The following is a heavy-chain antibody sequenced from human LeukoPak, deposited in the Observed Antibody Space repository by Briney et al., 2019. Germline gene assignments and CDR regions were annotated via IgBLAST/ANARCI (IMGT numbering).Heavy chain of an antibody. CDR2: IIPIFSTA. D-gene: IGHD2-15*01. V-gene: IGHV1-69*13. CDR1: GGTFSSYA. J-gene: IGHJ5*02. Sequence: SVKVSCKASGGTFSSYAISWVRQAPGQGLEWMGGIIPIFSTANYAQKFQGRVTITADESTSTAYMELSSLRSEDTAVYYCARDNCSGGSCYSWFDPWGQGTLVTVSS. CDR3: ARDNCSGGSCYSWFDP.